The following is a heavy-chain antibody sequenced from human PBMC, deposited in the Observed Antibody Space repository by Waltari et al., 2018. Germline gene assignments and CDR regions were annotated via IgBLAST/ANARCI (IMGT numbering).Heavy chain of an antibody. J-gene: IGHJ4*02. CDR2: IYHSGST. V-gene: IGHV4-38-2*02. Sequence: QVQLQESGPGLVKPSETLSLTCAVSGYSISSGYYWGWIRQPPGKGLEWIGSIYHSGSTYYNPSLKSRVTISVDTSKNQFSLKLSAVTAADTAVYYCAREMTSVTIFGVVINPFDYWGQGTLVTVSS. D-gene: IGHD3-3*01. CDR1: GYSISSGYY. CDR3: AREMTSVTIFGVVINPFDY.